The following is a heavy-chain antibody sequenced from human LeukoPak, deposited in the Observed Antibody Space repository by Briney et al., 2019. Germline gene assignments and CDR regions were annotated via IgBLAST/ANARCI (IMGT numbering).Heavy chain of an antibody. Sequence: RASVKVSCKASGGTFSSYAISWVRQAPGQGLEWMGGIIPIFGTANYAQKFQGRVTITTDESTSTADMELSSLRSEDTAVYYCARGGITGTRNYYYYYMDVWGKGTTVAVSS. CDR3: ARGGITGTRNYYYYYMDV. D-gene: IGHD1-7*01. J-gene: IGHJ6*03. V-gene: IGHV1-69*05. CDR2: IIPIFGTA. CDR1: GGTFSSYA.